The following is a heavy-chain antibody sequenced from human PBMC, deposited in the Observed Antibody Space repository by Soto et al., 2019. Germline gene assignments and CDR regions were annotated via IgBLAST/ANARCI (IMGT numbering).Heavy chain of an antibody. V-gene: IGHV4-59*12. J-gene: IGHJ6*02. CDR3: ASALYGSGVLDV. CDR2: IYYSGNT. CDR1: GGSITSYC. Sequence: QVQLQESGPGLVKPSETLSLTCTVSGGSITSYCWSCIRQPPGKGLEWIGNIYYSGNTKYNPSLKSRVTISVDTSKNQFSLKLSSVTAADTAVYYCASALYGSGVLDVWGQGTTVTVSS. D-gene: IGHD3-10*01.